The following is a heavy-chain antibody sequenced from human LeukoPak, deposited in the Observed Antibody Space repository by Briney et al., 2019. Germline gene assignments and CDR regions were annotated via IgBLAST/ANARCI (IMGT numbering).Heavy chain of an antibody. CDR2: ISYDGSNK. Sequence: GGSLRLSCAASGFSFNIYWMSWVRQAPGKGLEWVAAISYDGSNKYYADSVKGRFTVSRDNSKNTLYLQLNSLRAEDTAVYYCASQIAAAGTYLTPHYWGQGTLVTVSS. CDR3: ASQIAAAGTYLTPHY. CDR1: GFSFNIYW. V-gene: IGHV3-30*03. J-gene: IGHJ4*02. D-gene: IGHD6-13*01.